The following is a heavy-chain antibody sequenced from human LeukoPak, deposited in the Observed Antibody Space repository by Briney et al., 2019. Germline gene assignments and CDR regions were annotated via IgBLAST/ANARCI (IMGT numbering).Heavy chain of an antibody. CDR2: IYYSGST. CDR1: GGSISSYY. J-gene: IGHJ3*02. D-gene: IGHD6-19*01. Sequence: SETLSLTCTVSGGSISSYYWSWIRQPPGKGLEWIGYIYYSGSTNYNPSLKSRVTISVDTSKNQFSLKLSSVTAADTAVYYCARMYSSGPNTEGLSAFDIWGQGTMVTVSS. V-gene: IGHV4-59*08. CDR3: ARMYSSGPNTEGLSAFDI.